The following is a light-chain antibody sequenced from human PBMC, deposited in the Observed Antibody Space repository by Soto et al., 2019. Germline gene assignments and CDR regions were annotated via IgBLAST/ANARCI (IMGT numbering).Light chain of an antibody. J-gene: IGKJ5*01. CDR3: KQYKEWPAFT. V-gene: IGKV3-15*01. CDR2: GAS. CDR1: QYVSNK. Sequence: EIVMTQSPATLSVSPGETATLSCRASQYVSNKVAWYQQKPGQAPSLLILGASTRATGVPARFSGSGSGTEFTLSNSSLQSEDFAVFYCKQYKEWPAFTFGQGTRLES.